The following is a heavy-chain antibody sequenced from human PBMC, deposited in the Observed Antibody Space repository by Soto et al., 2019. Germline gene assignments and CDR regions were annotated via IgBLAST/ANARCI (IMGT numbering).Heavy chain of an antibody. J-gene: IGHJ6*02. CDR2: ISTRSDI. CDR1: GXTISSYS. CDR3: AREYTAWPLAYGLDV. Sequence: GSLRLSCVDSGXTISSYSINWVRQAPGKGLEWVSAISTRSDIYYADSLKARFTISRDNAKNSVSLQMNSLRAEHTDVYYCAREYTAWPLAYGLDVWGQGNTITASS. V-gene: IGHV3-21*01. D-gene: IGHD2-2*02.